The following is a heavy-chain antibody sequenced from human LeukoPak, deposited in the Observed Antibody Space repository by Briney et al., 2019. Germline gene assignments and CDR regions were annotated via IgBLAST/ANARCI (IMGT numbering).Heavy chain of an antibody. CDR2: VYSSGST. CDR1: GGSISNYY. Sequence: PSETLSLTCTASGGSISNYYWSWIRQPPGKGLEWIGYVYSSGSTNYNSSLKSRVTISVDTSKNQFSLNLNSVTAADTAVYYCARGTGCSTTSCYGTHFHHWGQGTLVTVSS. J-gene: IGHJ1*01. CDR3: ARGTGCSTTSCYGTHFHH. V-gene: IGHV4-59*01. D-gene: IGHD2-2*01.